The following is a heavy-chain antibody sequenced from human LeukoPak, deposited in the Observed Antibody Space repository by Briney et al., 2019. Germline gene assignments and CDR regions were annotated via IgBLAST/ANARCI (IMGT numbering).Heavy chain of an antibody. CDR3: ARGRLDYGDYLNWFDP. CDR2: ININGGRT. V-gene: IGHV3-64D*09. Sequence: PGGSLRLSCSVSGFTFSSYTMHWVRQAPGKRLEYVSSININGGRTYYADSVKGRFTVSRDNSKNTLYLQMSSLRVEDTAVYYCARGRLDYGDYLNWFDPWGQGTLVTVSS. J-gene: IGHJ5*02. CDR1: GFTFSSYT. D-gene: IGHD4-17*01.